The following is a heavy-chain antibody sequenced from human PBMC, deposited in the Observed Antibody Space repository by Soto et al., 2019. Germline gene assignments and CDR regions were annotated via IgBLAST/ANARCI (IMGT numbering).Heavy chain of an antibody. Sequence: QVQLVESGGGVVQPGTSLRLSCAASGFTFNNYGMHWVRQAPGTGLEWVADISSHGSDKYYADSVKGRLTISRDNSKNTLYLQMHSLRAEDTAVYYCAKDQGIAASHGIDWGQGTMVTVSS. D-gene: IGHD6-13*01. CDR2: ISSHGSDK. J-gene: IGHJ3*01. V-gene: IGHV3-30*18. CDR1: GFTFNNYG. CDR3: AKDQGIAASHGID.